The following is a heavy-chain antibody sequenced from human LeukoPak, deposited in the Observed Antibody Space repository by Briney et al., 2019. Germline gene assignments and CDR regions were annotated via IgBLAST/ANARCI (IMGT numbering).Heavy chain of an antibody. J-gene: IGHJ4*02. D-gene: IGHD3-10*01. CDR1: GYTFTSYG. Sequence: ASVKVSCKASGYTFTSYGISWVRQAPGQGLEWMGWISAYNGNTNYAQKLQGRVTMTTDTSTSTAYMELRSLRSDDTAVYYCARAPRARGPGRGYFDYWGQGTLVTVSS. V-gene: IGHV1-18*01. CDR3: ARAPRARGPGRGYFDY. CDR2: ISAYNGNT.